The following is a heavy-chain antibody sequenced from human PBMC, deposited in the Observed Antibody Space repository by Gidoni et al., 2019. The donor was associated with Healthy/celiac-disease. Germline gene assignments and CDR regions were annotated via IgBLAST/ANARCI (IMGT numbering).Heavy chain of an antibody. CDR1: GFTFSSYA. CDR2: ISGSGGST. J-gene: IGHJ4*02. D-gene: IGHD2-21*02. CDR3: AKVAYCGGDCLGFRSLSGPAVFDY. Sequence: EVQLLESGGGLVQPGGSLRLSCAASGFTFSSYAMSWVRQAPGKGLEWVSAISGSGGSTYYADSVKGRFTISRDNSKNTLYLQMNSLRAEDTAVYYCAKVAYCGGDCLGFRSLSGPAVFDYWGQGTLVTVSS. V-gene: IGHV3-23*01.